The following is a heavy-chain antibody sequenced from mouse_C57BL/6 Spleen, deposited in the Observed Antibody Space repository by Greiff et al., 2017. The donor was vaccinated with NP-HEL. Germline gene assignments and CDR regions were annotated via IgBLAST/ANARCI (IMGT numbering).Heavy chain of an antibody. J-gene: IGHJ4*01. CDR3: TRASNWDGAMDY. D-gene: IGHD4-1*01. CDR1: GFTFSDAW. Sequence: EVKVVESGGGLVQPGGSMKLSCAASGFTFSDAWMDWVRQSPEKGLEWVAEIRNKANNHATYYAESVKGRFTISRDDSKSSVYLQMNSLRAEDTGIYYCTRASNWDGAMDYWGQGTSVTVSS. CDR2: IRNKANNHAT. V-gene: IGHV6-6*01.